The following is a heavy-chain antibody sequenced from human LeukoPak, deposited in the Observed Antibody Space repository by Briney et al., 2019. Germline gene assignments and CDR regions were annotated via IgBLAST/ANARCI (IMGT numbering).Heavy chain of an antibody. CDR3: AKSTAPNDY. D-gene: IGHD5-18*01. Sequence: GGSLRLSCAASGFTFSSYALTWVRQAPGKGLEWVSTISGSADITYYADSVKGRFTVSRDNSKNTLYLQMNSLRAEDTAVYYCAKSTAPNDYRGQGTLVTVSS. CDR1: GFTFSSYA. CDR2: ISGSADIT. J-gene: IGHJ4*02. V-gene: IGHV3-23*01.